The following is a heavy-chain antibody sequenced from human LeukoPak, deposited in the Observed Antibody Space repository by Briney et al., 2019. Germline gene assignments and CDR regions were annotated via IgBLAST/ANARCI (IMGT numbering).Heavy chain of an antibody. J-gene: IGHJ3*02. Sequence: SETLSLTCTVSGGSISSGSFYWGWIRQPPGKGLEWIASIYLSGSTYYNPSLKSRVTISVDTSKNQFSLKLSSVTAADTAVYYCARFRLVEVTAPPDAFDIWGQGTMVTVSS. CDR1: GGSISSGSFY. CDR2: IYLSGST. V-gene: IGHV4-39*07. CDR3: ARFRLVEVTAPPDAFDI. D-gene: IGHD2-21*02.